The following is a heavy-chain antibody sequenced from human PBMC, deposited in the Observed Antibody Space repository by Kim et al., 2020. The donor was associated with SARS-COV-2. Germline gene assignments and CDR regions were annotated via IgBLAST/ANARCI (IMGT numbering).Heavy chain of an antibody. Sequence: GGSLRLSCAASGFTFSSYGMHWVRQAPGKGLEWVAVISYAGSNNYYADSVKGRFTISRDNSKNTLYLQMNSLRAEDTAVYYCAKGTYYYDSSGYEYYFD. J-gene: IGHJ4*01. CDR3: AKGTYYYDSSGYEYYFD. CDR1: GFTFSSYG. V-gene: IGHV3-30*18. CDR2: ISYAGSNN. D-gene: IGHD3-22*01.